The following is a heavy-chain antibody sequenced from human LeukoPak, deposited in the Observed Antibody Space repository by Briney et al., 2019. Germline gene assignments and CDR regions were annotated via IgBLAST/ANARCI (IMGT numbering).Heavy chain of an antibody. CDR2: IYHSGST. CDR3: ARDASRRGAFDI. V-gene: IGHV4-30-2*01. D-gene: IGHD2-2*01. Sequence: PSETLSLTCAVSGGSISSGGYSWSWIRQPPGKGLEWIGYIYHSGSTYYNPSLKSRVTISVDRSKNQFSLKLSSVTAADTAVYYCARDASRRGAFDIWGQGTMVTVSS. J-gene: IGHJ3*02. CDR1: GGSISSGGYS.